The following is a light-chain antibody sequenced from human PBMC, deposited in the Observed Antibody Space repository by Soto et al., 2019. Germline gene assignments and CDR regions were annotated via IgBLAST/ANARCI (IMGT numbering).Light chain of an antibody. CDR2: GAS. J-gene: IGKJ1*01. CDR1: QGXSXY. CDR3: QKYDSAPWT. V-gene: IGKV1-27*01. Sequence: EIQXTQSPSSXXASVGDRVTXXXXASQGXSXYLAWYQQKPGKVPKLLIYGASTLQSGVPSRLSGSGSGTDFTLIINSLQPEDVATYYCQKYDSAPWTFGQGTKVEIK.